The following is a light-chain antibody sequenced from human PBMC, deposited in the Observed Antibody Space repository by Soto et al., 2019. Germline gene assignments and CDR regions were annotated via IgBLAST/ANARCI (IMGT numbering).Light chain of an antibody. J-gene: IGLJ1*01. CDR3: SSYTTSNTRQIV. Sequence: QSALTQPASVSGSPGQSITISCTGTSSDVGGYNYVSWYQHHPGKAPKLIIYDVTNRPSGVSNPFSGSKSGNTASLTISGLQPDDEAAHYCSSYTTSNTRQIVFGTGTNVTVL. CDR1: SSDVGGYNY. CDR2: DVT. V-gene: IGLV2-14*03.